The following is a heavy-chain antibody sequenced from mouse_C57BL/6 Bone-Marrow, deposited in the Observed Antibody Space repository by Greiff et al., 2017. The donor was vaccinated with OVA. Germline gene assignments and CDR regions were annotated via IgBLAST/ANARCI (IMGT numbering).Heavy chain of an antibody. CDR2: IYPGGGYT. Sequence: VQRVESGAELVRPGTSVKMSCKASGYTFTNYWIGWAKQRPGHGLEWIGDIYPGGGYTNYNEKFKGKATLTADKSSSTAYMQVSSLTSEDSAIYYCARWGRRGYFDVWGTGTTVTVSS. V-gene: IGHV1-63*01. J-gene: IGHJ1*03. D-gene: IGHD3-3*01. CDR1: GYTFTNYW. CDR3: ARWGRRGYFDV.